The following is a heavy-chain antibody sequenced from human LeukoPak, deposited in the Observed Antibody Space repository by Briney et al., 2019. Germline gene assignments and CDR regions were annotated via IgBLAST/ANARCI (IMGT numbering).Heavy chain of an antibody. V-gene: IGHV3-23*01. Sequence: PGGSLRLSCAASGFTFSNSDMNWVRQAPGKGLEWVSFISASGGSAHYADSVRGRFTISRDNSKNTLYLQMNSLRAEDTAVYYCAKGIYSSSPSGDFDYWGQGTLVTVSS. CDR1: GFTFSNSD. J-gene: IGHJ4*02. D-gene: IGHD6-6*01. CDR3: AKGIYSSSPSGDFDY. CDR2: ISASGGSA.